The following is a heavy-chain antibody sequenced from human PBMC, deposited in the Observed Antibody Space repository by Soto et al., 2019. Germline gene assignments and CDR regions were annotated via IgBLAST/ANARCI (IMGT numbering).Heavy chain of an antibody. CDR2: ISAHNGNT. D-gene: IGHD1-1*01. CDR3: AGGRYGDY. Sequence: QVHLVQSGAEVKKPGASVKVSCKASGYTFTSYGITWVRQAPGQGLEWMGWISAHNGNTDYAQKLQGRVTVTRDTSTSTACMELRSLSSDATAVYYCAGGRYGDYWGQGALVTVSS. V-gene: IGHV1-18*01. CDR1: GYTFTSYG. J-gene: IGHJ4*02.